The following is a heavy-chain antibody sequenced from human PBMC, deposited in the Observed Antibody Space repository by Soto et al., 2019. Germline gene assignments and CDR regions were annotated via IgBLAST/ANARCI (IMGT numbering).Heavy chain of an antibody. V-gene: IGHV4-30-4*01. CDR1: GGSISSGDYY. Sequence: SETLSLTCTVSGGSISSGDYYWSWIRQPPGKGLEWIGYIYYSGSTYYNPSLKSRVTISVGTSKNQFSLKLSSVTAADTAVYYCATAPALNWNDENWFDPWGQGTLVTVSS. CDR2: IYYSGST. D-gene: IGHD1-1*01. CDR3: ATAPALNWNDENWFDP. J-gene: IGHJ5*02.